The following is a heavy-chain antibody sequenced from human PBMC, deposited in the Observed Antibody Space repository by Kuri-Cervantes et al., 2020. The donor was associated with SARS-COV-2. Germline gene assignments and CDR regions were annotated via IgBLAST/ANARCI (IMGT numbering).Heavy chain of an antibody. CDR3: ARSSSGSYSDFEY. CDR1: GYTLTELS. Sequence: ASVKVSCKVSGYTLTELSMHWVRQAPGKGLEWMGGFDPEDGETIYAQKFQGRVSVTRDTSTSTVYMELSSLRSSDTAIYYCARSSSGSYSDFEYWGQGTWSPSPQ. D-gene: IGHD1-26*01. CDR2: FDPEDGET. V-gene: IGHV1-24*01. J-gene: IGHJ4*02.